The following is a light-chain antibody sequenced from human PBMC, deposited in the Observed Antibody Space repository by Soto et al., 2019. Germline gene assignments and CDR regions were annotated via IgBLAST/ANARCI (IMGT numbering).Light chain of an antibody. CDR1: QSFSSNY. CDR3: QQYDSSPL. V-gene: IGKV3-20*01. CDR2: GAS. Sequence: EIVLTQSPGTLSLSPGEGATLSCRASQSFSSNYLAWYQQKPGQAPRLLIYGASSRATGIPDRFSGSGSGTDFTLTISRLEPEDFAVYFCQQYDSSPLFGQGTRLEIK. J-gene: IGKJ5*01.